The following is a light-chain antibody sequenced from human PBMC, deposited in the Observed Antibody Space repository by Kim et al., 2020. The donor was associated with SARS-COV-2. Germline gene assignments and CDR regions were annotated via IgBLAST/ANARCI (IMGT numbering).Light chain of an antibody. CDR2: YDS. J-gene: IGLJ3*02. CDR3: QVWDSSSDHWV. V-gene: IGLV3-21*04. Sequence: SYELTQPPSVSVAPGKTARITCGGNNIGSKSVHWYQQKPGQAPVLVIYYDSDRPSGMPERFSGSNSGNTATLTISRVEAEDEADYYCQVWDSSSDHWVFG. CDR1: NIGSKS.